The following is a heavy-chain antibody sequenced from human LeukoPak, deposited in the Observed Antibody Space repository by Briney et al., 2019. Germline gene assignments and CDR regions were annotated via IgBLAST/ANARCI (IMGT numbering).Heavy chain of an antibody. D-gene: IGHD2-15*01. CDR3: ARECSGGSCYLNY. CDR1: GYTFTSYG. CDR2: ISAYNGKT. Sequence: ASLKVSCKASGYTFTSYGISWVRQTPGQGLEWMGWISAYNGKTHYAQKPQGRVTLTTDTSTSTAYMELRSLRSDDTAVYYCARECSGGSCYLNYWGQGTLVTVSS. V-gene: IGHV1-18*04. J-gene: IGHJ4*02.